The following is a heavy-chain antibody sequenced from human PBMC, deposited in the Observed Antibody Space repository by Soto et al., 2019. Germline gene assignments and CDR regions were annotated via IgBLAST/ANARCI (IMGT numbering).Heavy chain of an antibody. Sequence: SETLSLTCAVYGGSFSGYYWGWIRQPPGKGLEWIGEINHSGSTNYNPSLKSRVTISVDTSKNQFSLKLSSVTAADTAVYYCATAGRTLWFDPWGQGTLVTVSS. J-gene: IGHJ5*02. CDR3: ATAGRTLWFDP. V-gene: IGHV4-34*01. CDR1: GGSFSGYY. CDR2: INHSGST. D-gene: IGHD2-15*01.